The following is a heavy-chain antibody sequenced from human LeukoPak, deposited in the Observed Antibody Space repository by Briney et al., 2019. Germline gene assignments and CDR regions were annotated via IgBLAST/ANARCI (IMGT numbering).Heavy chain of an antibody. D-gene: IGHD6-13*01. CDR3: TRDPGDTVSWYYFDY. J-gene: IGHJ4*02. Sequence: GGSLRLSCTTSGFTFGGHTMHWVRQAPGKGLEWVGFIEASSHGGTTEYAASVKGRFTISRDDSKSIAHLQMNSLKTEDTAVYYCTRDPGDTVSWYYFDYWGQGTLVTVSS. CDR1: GFTFGGHT. V-gene: IGHV3-49*04. CDR2: IEASSHGGTT.